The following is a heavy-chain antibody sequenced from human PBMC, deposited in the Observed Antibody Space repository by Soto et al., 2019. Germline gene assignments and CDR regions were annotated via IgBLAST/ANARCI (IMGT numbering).Heavy chain of an antibody. CDR1: GYSFTSYW. J-gene: IGHJ6*02. V-gene: IGHV5-51*01. D-gene: IGHD3-22*01. CDR2: IYPGDSDT. Sequence: PGESLKISCKGSGYSFTSYWIGWVRQMPGKGLEWMGIIYPGDSDTRYSPSFQGQVTISADKSISTAYLQWSSLKASDTAMYYCARPPRYYDSSGTSYYYGMDVWGQGTTVTVSS. CDR3: ARPPRYYDSSGTSYYYGMDV.